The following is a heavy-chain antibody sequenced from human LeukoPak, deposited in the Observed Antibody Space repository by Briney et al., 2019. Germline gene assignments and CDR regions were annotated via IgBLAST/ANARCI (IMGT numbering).Heavy chain of an antibody. CDR3: ARELHAIGGSIAAHTDY. CDR1: GFTFSSYA. J-gene: IGHJ4*02. V-gene: IGHV3-30-3*01. CDR2: ISYDGSNK. D-gene: IGHD6-6*01. Sequence: PGGSLRLSCAASGFTFSSYAMHWVRQAPGKGLEWVAVISYDGSNKYYADSVKGRFTISRDNSKNTLYQQMNSLRAEDTAVYYCARELHAIGGSIAAHTDYWGQGTLVTVSS.